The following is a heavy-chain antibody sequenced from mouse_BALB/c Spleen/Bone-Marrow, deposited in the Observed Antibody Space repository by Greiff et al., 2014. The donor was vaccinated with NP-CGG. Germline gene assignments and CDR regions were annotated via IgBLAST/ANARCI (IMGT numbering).Heavy chain of an antibody. D-gene: IGHD2-1*01. CDR1: GFNIKDTY. V-gene: IGHV14-3*02. Sequence: VQLQQSGAELVKPGASVKLSCTASGFNIKDTYMHWVKQRPEQGLEWIGRIDPANGNTKYDPKFQGKATITVDTSSNTAYLQLSSLTSEDTAVYYCAIYYGNYYAMDYWGQGTSVTVSS. CDR3: AIYYGNYYAMDY. CDR2: IDPANGNT. J-gene: IGHJ4*01.